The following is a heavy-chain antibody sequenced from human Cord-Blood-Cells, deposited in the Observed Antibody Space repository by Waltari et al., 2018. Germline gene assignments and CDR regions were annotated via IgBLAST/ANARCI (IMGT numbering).Heavy chain of an antibody. CDR3: ARGFCSSTSCYAFDI. CDR2: IYSGGST. V-gene: IGHV3-53*01. Sequence: VQLMESGGGLLQPGGSLRLSCAASGFTVSRNYVSWVRQAPGKGLEGVSVIYSGGSTYYADSVKGRFTISRDNSKNTLYLQMNSLRAEDTAVYYCARGFCSSTSCYAFDIWGQGTMVTVSS. D-gene: IGHD2-2*01. J-gene: IGHJ3*02. CDR1: GFTVSRNY.